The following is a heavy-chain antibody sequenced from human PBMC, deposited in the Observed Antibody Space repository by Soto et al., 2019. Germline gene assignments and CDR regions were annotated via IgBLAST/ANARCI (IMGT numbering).Heavy chain of an antibody. CDR1: GGSFSGYY. D-gene: IGHD6-13*01. CDR3: ARGDSSWYLYYYYYGMDV. J-gene: IGHJ6*02. V-gene: IGHV4-34*01. Sequence: KPSETLSLTCAVYGGSFSGYYWSWIRQPPGKGLEWIGEINHSGSTNYNPSLKSRVTISVDTSKNQFSLKLSSVTAADTAVYYCARGDSSWYLYYYYYGMDVWGQGTTVTVSS. CDR2: INHSGST.